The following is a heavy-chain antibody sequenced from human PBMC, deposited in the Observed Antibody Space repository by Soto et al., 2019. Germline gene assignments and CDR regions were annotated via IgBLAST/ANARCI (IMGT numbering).Heavy chain of an antibody. J-gene: IGHJ4*02. V-gene: IGHV1-18*04. D-gene: IGHD2-15*01. CDR1: GYTFTHYG. CDR2: ISAYNGNT. CDR3: ARDVPGSGVPFWDY. Sequence: QIQLVQSGAEMKKPGASVKVSCKPSGYTFTHYGVSWLRQSPGQGLEWMGWISAYNGNTDYAHKFQGRVALTTDTSTSTAYMELRGLSPDDTAVYYCARDVPGSGVPFWDYWGQGTLVPVSS.